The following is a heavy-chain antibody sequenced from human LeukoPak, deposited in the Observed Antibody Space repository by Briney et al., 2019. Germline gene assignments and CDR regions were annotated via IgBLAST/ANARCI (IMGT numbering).Heavy chain of an antibody. CDR2: LSYDGSNK. D-gene: IGHD6-19*01. Sequence: GRSLRLSCAASGFTFSSFGMHWVRQAPGKGLEWVAVLSYDGSNKYYADSVKGRFTISRDNSKNTLYLQMNSLRAEDTAVYYCAKDQYSSGWYYFDYWGQGTLVTVSS. CDR1: GFTFSSFG. CDR3: AKDQYSSGWYYFDY. J-gene: IGHJ4*02. V-gene: IGHV3-30*18.